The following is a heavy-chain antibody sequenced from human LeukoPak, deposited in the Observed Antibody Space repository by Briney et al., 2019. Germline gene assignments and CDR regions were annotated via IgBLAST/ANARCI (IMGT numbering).Heavy chain of an antibody. CDR3: ARAGYSSSREYFDY. J-gene: IGHJ4*02. CDR2: INSDGSST. D-gene: IGHD6-13*01. CDR1: GFTFRTYG. V-gene: IGHV3-74*01. Sequence: GGSLRLSCAASGFTFRTYGMNWVRQAPGKGLVWVSRINSDGSSTSYADSVKGRFSISRDNAKNSLYLQMNSLRVEDTAVYYCARAGYSSSREYFDYWGQGNLVTVSS.